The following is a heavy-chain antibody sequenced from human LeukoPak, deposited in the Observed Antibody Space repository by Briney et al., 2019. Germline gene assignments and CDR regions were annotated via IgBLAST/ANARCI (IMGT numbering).Heavy chain of an antibody. J-gene: IGHJ3*02. D-gene: IGHD6-19*01. Sequence: PGGSLRLSCVGSGFTFRSYALHWLRQAPGKGLEWVAVISADGTEKYYADSVKGRFTMSRDNSKNTLFLQMNSLRTDDTAVYFCARDAPYSGGCCAFDIWGQGTMVTVSS. CDR2: ISADGTEK. CDR3: ARDAPYSGGCCAFDI. V-gene: IGHV3-30-3*01. CDR1: GFTFRSYA.